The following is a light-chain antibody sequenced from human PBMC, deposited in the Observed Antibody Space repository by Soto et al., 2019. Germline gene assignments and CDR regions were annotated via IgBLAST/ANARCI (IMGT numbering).Light chain of an antibody. V-gene: IGLV7-46*01. CDR3: LLYHSRARV. Sequence: QAVVTQEPSLTVSPGGTVTLTCGSSTGAVTSGHFPYWFQQKPGQAPRTLISDTSNKHSWTPARFSGSLLGGKAALTLSGAQPEDEAEYSCLLYHSRARVFGGGTKLTVL. CDR1: TGAVTSGHF. J-gene: IGLJ3*02. CDR2: DTS.